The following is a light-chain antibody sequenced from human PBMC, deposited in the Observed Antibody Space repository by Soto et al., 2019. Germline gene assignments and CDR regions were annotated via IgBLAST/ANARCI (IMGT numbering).Light chain of an antibody. CDR1: QSISSW. Sequence: DIRMTQSPSTLSASVGDRVTITCRASQSISSWLAWYQQKPGKAPKLLIYKASSLESGVPSRFSGSGSGPEVTLTISSLQPDDFATYYCQQYNSYPWTFGQGTKVEIK. V-gene: IGKV1-5*03. CDR2: KAS. J-gene: IGKJ1*01. CDR3: QQYNSYPWT.